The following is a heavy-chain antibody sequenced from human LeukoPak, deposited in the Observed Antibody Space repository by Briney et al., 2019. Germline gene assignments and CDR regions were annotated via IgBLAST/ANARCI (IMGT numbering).Heavy chain of an antibody. Sequence: GASVKVSCKASGYTFTSYGISWVRQAPGQGLEWMGWISAYNGNTNYAQKLQGRVTMTTDTSTSTAYMELRSLRSEDTAVYYCARDLGNEYSSSERDPSAQQSDYWGQGTLVTVSS. CDR2: ISAYNGNT. J-gene: IGHJ4*02. CDR3: ARDLGNEYSSSERDPSAQQSDY. D-gene: IGHD6-6*01. CDR1: GYTFTSYG. V-gene: IGHV1-18*01.